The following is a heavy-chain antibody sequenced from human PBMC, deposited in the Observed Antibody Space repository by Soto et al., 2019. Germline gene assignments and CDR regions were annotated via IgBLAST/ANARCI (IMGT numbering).Heavy chain of an antibody. V-gene: IGHV3-33*01. CDR2: IWYDGSNK. D-gene: IGHD3-10*01. J-gene: IGHJ2*01. CDR3: ARDGYYYGSGSYYTHWYFDL. Sequence: QVQLVESGGGVVQPGRSLRLSCAASGFTFSSYGMHWVRQAPGKGLEWVAVIWYDGSNKYYAGSVKGRFTISRDNSKNTLYLQMNSLRAEDTAVYYCARDGYYYGSGSYYTHWYFDLWGRGTLVTVSS. CDR1: GFTFSSYG.